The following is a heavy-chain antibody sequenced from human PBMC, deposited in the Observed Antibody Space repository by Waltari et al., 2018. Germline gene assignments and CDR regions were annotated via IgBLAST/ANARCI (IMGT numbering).Heavy chain of an antibody. J-gene: IGHJ4*02. Sequence: EVQLLESGGALVQPGGSLRLSCAASGFSFTSYAMYWVRQAPGKGLGWVSGISGSGCTTYYADSVKGRFTISRDNSQNTLFLQMNSLGAEDTALYYCAKRGPRELLRLSWIPYFDFWGLGTLVTVSS. V-gene: IGHV3-23*01. CDR1: GFSFTSYA. CDR3: AKRGPRELLRLSWIPYFDF. CDR2: ISGSGCTT. D-gene: IGHD1-26*01.